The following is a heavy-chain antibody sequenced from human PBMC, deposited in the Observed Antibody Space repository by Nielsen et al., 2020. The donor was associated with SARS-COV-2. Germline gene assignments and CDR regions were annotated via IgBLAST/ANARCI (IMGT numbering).Heavy chain of an antibody. CDR2: ISYDGSNK. CDR1: GFTFSSYA. Sequence: GGSLRLSCAASGFTFSSYAMHWVRQAPGKGLEWVAVISYDGSNKYYADSVKGRFTISRDNSKNTLYLQMNSLRAEDTALYYCAKDPAGGMDVWGQGTTVTVSS. J-gene: IGHJ6*02. V-gene: IGHV3-30-3*01. CDR3: AKDPAGGMDV.